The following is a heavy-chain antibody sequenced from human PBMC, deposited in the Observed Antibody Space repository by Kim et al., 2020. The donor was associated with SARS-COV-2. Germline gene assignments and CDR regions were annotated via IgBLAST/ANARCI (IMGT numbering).Heavy chain of an antibody. CDR3: ARVKLPYGDYGREGWFDP. CDR2: IYTSGST. V-gene: IGHV4-61*02. Sequence: SETLSLTCTVSGGSISSGSYYWSWIRQPAGKGLEWIGRIYTSGSTNYNPSLKSRVTISVDTSKNQFSLKLSSVTAADTAVYYCARVKLPYGDYGREGWFDPWGQGTLVTVSS. J-gene: IGHJ5*02. CDR1: GGSISSGSYY. D-gene: IGHD4-17*01.